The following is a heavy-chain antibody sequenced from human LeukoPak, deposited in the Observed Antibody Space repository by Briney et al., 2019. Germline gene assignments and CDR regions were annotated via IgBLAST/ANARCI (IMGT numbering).Heavy chain of an antibody. Sequence: GGSLRLSCAASGFTFSSYWMHWVRQAPGKGLVWVSRINGDGSSTSYADSVKGRFTISRDNAKNTLYLQMNSLRAEDTAVYYCARGTSSSLFDYWGQGTLVTVSS. V-gene: IGHV3-74*01. D-gene: IGHD6-6*01. CDR2: INGDGSST. CDR1: GFTFSSYW. CDR3: ARGTSSSLFDY. J-gene: IGHJ4*02.